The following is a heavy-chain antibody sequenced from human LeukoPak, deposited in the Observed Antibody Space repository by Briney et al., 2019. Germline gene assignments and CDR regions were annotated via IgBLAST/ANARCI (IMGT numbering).Heavy chain of an antibody. CDR3: ARDGIVVVTAIPAYYYYGMDV. J-gene: IGHJ6*02. Sequence: GGSLRLSCAASGFTFSSYSMNWVRQAPGKGLEWVSSISSSSSYIYYADSVKGRFTISRDNAKNSLYLQMNRLRAEDTAVYYCARDGIVVVTAIPAYYYYGMDVWGQGTTVTVSS. V-gene: IGHV3-21*01. D-gene: IGHD2-21*02. CDR1: GFTFSSYS. CDR2: ISSSSSYI.